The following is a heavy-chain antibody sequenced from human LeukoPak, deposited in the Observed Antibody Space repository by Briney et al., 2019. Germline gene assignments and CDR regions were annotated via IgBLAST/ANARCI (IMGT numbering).Heavy chain of an antibody. CDR1: GFTFSSYG. D-gene: IGHD5-24*01. CDR3: AKPGGGDGCNFFY. Sequence: GGSLRLSCAASGFTFSSYGMHWVRQAPGKGLEWVAFIRYDGSDKYYADSVKGRFTISRDNSKDTLYLQMNSLRPEDTALYYCAKPGGGDGCNFFYWGQGTLVTVSS. J-gene: IGHJ4*02. CDR2: IRYDGSDK. V-gene: IGHV3-30*02.